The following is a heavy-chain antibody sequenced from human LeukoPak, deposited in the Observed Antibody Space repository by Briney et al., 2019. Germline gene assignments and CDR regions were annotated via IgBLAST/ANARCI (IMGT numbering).Heavy chain of an antibody. D-gene: IGHD1-26*01. CDR2: INHSGST. J-gene: IGHJ4*02. CDR1: GGSFSGYY. CDR3: ARGRSLVGATWGHFDY. Sequence: SETLSLTCAVYGGSFSGYYWSWIRQPPGKGLEWIGEINHSGSTNYNPSLKSRVTISVDTSKNQFSRKLSSVAAANTAVYYCARGRSLVGATWGHFDYWGQGTLVTVSS. V-gene: IGHV4-34*01.